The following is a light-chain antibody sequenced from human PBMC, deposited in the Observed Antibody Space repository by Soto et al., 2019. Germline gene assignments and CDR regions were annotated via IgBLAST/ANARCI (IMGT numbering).Light chain of an antibody. J-gene: IGKJ4*01. CDR1: QTVRNNY. CDR3: QQYGSSLLT. V-gene: IGKV3-20*01. Sequence: EFVFSQSPCTLSVSPGERATLSCRASQTVRNNYLAWYQQKPGQAPRLLIYDASSRATGIPDRFSGSGSGTDFTLTISRLEPEDSAVYYCQQYGSSLLTFGGGTKVDIK. CDR2: DAS.